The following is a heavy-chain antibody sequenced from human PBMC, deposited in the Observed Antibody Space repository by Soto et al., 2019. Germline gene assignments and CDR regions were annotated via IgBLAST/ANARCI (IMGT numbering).Heavy chain of an antibody. J-gene: IGHJ3*02. Sequence: QVQLQESGPGLVKPSETLSLTCSVSGGGISSDYWSWIRQPPGKGLEWIGCIYYSGDTKDSPSLKSRVTISVDTSKNQFSLRLRSTTAADTAIDYCASGLTSGAFEIWGQGIRVIVSS. CDR3: ASGLTSGAFEI. CDR2: IYYSGDT. D-gene: IGHD5-12*01. CDR1: GGGISSDY. V-gene: IGHV4-59*08.